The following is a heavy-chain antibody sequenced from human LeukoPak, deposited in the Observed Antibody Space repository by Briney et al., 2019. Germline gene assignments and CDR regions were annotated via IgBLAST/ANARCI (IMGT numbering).Heavy chain of an antibody. CDR2: IYHSGST. Sequence: PGGSLRLSCAGSGFTFSNYAMTWVRQAPGKGLEWVGEIYHSGSTNYNPSLESRVTISVDKSKNQFSLKLSSVTAADTAVYYCARVWSGIVGTFTAGLDYWGQGTPVTVSS. D-gene: IGHD3-3*01. V-gene: IGHV4-4*02. CDR1: GFTFSNYAM. J-gene: IGHJ4*02. CDR3: ARVWSGIVGTFTAGLDY.